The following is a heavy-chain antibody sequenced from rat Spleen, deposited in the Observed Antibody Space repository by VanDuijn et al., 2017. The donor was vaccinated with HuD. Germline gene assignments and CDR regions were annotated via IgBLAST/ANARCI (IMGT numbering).Heavy chain of an antibody. Sequence: EVRLVESGGDLVRPGRSLKLSCAASGFTFSDYYMAWVRQAPKKGLEWVASISNGGGNTYYRDSVKGRFTISRDNAKSTLYLQMDSLRSEDTATYYCARPDYSRFDYWGQGVMVTVSS. CDR3: ARPDYSRFDY. D-gene: IGHD1-2*01. CDR1: GFTFSDYY. J-gene: IGHJ2*01. V-gene: IGHV5-25*01. CDR2: ISNGGGNT.